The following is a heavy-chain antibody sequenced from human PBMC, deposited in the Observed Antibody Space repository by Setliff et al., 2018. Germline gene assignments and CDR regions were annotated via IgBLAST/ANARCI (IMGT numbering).Heavy chain of an antibody. D-gene: IGHD3-10*01. V-gene: IGHV3-30*02. Sequence: TGESLKISCAASGFVFGTYGMHWVRQAPGKGLEWVAFIRYDGSYKQYEDSVKGRFTISRDNSENTLDLQMNSLRVEDTALFYCAKVKKQLIRGSGFDYWGQGTPVTVSS. CDR2: IRYDGSYK. CDR1: GFVFGTYG. CDR3: AKVKKQLIRGSGFDY. J-gene: IGHJ4*02.